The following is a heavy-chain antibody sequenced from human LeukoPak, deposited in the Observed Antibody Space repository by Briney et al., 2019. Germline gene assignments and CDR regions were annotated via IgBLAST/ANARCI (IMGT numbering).Heavy chain of an antibody. J-gene: IGHJ4*02. CDR1: GGSFSGYY. Sequence: SETLSLTCAVYGGSFSGYYWSWIRQPPGKGLEWIGEINHSGSTNYNPSLKSRVTISVDTSKNQFSLKLSSVTAADTAAYYCAGGGYYYDSSGYYYVALPPRYWGQGTLVTVSS. CDR3: AGGGYYYDSSGYYYVALPPRY. D-gene: IGHD3-22*01. V-gene: IGHV4-34*01. CDR2: INHSGST.